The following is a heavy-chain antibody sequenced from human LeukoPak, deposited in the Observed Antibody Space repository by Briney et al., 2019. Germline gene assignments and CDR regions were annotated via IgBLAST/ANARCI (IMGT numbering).Heavy chain of an antibody. CDR2: ISYDGSNK. V-gene: IGHV3-30-3*01. D-gene: IGHD5-18*01. Sequence: GRSLRLSCAASGFTFSSYAMHWVRQAPGKGLEWVAVISYDGSNKYYADSVKGRFTISRDNSKNTLYLQMNSLRAEDTAVYYCARDSISGYSYGYDYFDYWGQGTLVTVSS. CDR3: ARDSISGYSYGYDYFDY. J-gene: IGHJ4*02. CDR1: GFTFSSYA.